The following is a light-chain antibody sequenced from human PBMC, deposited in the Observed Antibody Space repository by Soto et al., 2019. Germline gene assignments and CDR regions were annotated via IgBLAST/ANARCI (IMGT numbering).Light chain of an antibody. J-gene: IGLJ1*01. CDR2: EVT. Sequence: SALTQPPSASGSSVQSVTVSCTATRRAVWGYTYVSCEQQHASKDRKLRIDEVTKRHSRVPDRFSCSKSGRTASLTVSRLQAGVDADDYCSSYGGSNNGDVFGTWTKVPVL. CDR1: RRAVWGYTY. CDR3: SSYGGSNNGDV. V-gene: IGLV2-8*01.